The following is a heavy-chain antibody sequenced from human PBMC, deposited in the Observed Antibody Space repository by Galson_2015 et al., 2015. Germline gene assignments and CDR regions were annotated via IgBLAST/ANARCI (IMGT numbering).Heavy chain of an antibody. CDR1: GFTFSSYW. J-gene: IGHJ6*03. V-gene: IGHV3-7*03. CDR2: IKQDGSEK. D-gene: IGHD3-3*01. Sequence: SLRLSCAASGFTFSSYWMSWVRQAPGKGLEWVANIKQDGSEKYYVDSVKGRFTISRDNAKNSLYLQMNSLRAEDTAVYYCARGGSTYYDFWSGYYPVGYYCYYMDVWGKGTTVTVSS. CDR3: ARGGSTYYDFWSGYYPVGYYCYYMDV.